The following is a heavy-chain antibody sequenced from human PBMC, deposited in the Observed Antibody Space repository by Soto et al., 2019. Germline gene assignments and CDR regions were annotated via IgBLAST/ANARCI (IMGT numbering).Heavy chain of an antibody. CDR2: IYKSATT. J-gene: IGHJ5*01. Sequence: SETLSLTCSVSGDSISTVDYFWAWIRQPPGQALEYIGYIYKSATTYYNPSFESRVAISLDTSKSQFSLNVTSVTAADTAVYFCARGRYCLTGRCFPNWLDSWGQGTLVTVSS. CDR1: GDSISTVDYF. V-gene: IGHV4-30-4*01. D-gene: IGHD2-15*01. CDR3: ARGRYCLTGRCFPNWLDS.